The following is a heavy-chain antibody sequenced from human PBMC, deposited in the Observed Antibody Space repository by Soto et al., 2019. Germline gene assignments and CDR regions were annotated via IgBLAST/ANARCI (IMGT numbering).Heavy chain of an antibody. Sequence: SATLSLTSCINDGTWSGYYWTWSRQAPGRGLEWIGEVSHSGSTNYSPSLKSRVSISIDRSKKQFSLRLISVTAADTAVDYWARWPHVACGSGHASYIRLDGWPQSPTLTVSS. CDR1: DGTWSGYY. J-gene: IGHJ6*02. V-gene: IGHV4-34*01. CDR3: ARWPHVACGSGHASYIRLDG. D-gene: IGHD2-21*01. CDR2: VSHSGST.